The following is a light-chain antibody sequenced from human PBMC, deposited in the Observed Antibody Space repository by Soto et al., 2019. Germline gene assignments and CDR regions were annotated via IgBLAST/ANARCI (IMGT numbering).Light chain of an antibody. CDR1: QRINTN. CDR2: ASS. CDR3: QQSYSTPYT. Sequence: DIQMTQSPSSLSASVGDRVTITCRASQRINTNLNWYQQKPGKAPKILTYASSSLQSGVPSRFNGSGSGTDFALTIRSLQPEDIATYYCQQSYSTPYTFGQGTKLEIK. V-gene: IGKV1-39*01. J-gene: IGKJ2*01.